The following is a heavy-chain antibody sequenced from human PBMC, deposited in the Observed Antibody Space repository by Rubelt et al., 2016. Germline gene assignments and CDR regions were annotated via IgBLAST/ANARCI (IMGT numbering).Heavy chain of an antibody. J-gene: IGHJ4*02. CDR2: ISAYNGNK. CDR1: GYTFTSYG. Sequence: QVQLVQSGAEVKKPGASVKVSCKASGYTFTSYGISWVRQAPGQGLEWMGWISAYNGNKNYAQKLQGRVTMTPDTSTSTAYMELRSLRSDDTAVYYCARDLPPFRRYNWNFPLDYWGQGTLVTVSS. V-gene: IGHV1-18*01. D-gene: IGHD1-7*01. CDR3: ARDLPPFRRYNWNFPLDY.